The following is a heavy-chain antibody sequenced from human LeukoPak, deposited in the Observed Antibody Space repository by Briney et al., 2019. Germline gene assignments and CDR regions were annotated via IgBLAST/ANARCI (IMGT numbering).Heavy chain of an antibody. CDR3: ARDKYGAYFDS. J-gene: IGHJ4*02. D-gene: IGHD4-17*01. CDR2: INQDGSEK. V-gene: IGHV3-7*04. Sequence: GGSLRLSRAASGFTFSSYSMNWVRQAPGKGLEWVANINQDGSEKYYVDSVKGRFTISRDNAKNSLYLQMNSLRVEDTAVYYCARDKYGAYFDSWGQGTLVTVSS. CDR1: GFTFSSYS.